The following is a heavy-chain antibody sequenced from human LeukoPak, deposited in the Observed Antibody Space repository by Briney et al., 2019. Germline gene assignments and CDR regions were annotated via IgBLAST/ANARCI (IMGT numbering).Heavy chain of an antibody. V-gene: IGHV3-48*01. CDR1: GLTFSSYS. CDR3: ARDRLHYGEYEKTFDY. CDR2: ITFSSSII. D-gene: IGHD4-17*01. J-gene: IGHJ4*02. Sequence: GSLRLSCAASGLTFSSYSMNWVRQAPGKGLEWVSYITFSSSIIYYADSVKGRFTISRDNAKNSLYLQMNSLRAEDTAVYYCARDRLHYGEYEKTFDYWGLGTLVSVSS.